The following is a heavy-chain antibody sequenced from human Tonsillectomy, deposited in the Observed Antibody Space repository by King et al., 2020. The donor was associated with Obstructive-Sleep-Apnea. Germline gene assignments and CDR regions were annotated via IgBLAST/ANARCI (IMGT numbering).Heavy chain of an antibody. J-gene: IGHJ4*02. Sequence: QLVQSGAEVEKPGASVKLSCKASGYTFTDHSIHWVRQAPGQGLEWMGWINPKIGGTNYAQKFQGRITMTRDTAISTAYLELTRLRSDDAAGYYCAIWLSGYFDYWGQGTLVTVSS. V-gene: IGHV1-2*02. CDR1: GYTFTDHS. D-gene: IGHD5-18*01. CDR3: AIWLSGYFDY. CDR2: INPKIGGT.